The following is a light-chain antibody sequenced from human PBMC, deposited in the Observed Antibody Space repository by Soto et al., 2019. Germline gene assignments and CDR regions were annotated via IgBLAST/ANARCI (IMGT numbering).Light chain of an antibody. CDR2: DAS. J-gene: IGKJ1*01. Sequence: QMTQSPSTLSASVGDRVTITCRASQSISSWLAWYQQKPGKAPKLLIYDASSLESGVPSRFSGSGSGTEFTLTISSLQPDDFATYYCQQYNSYSSWTFGQGTKVDIK. V-gene: IGKV1-5*01. CDR3: QQYNSYSSWT. CDR1: QSISSW.